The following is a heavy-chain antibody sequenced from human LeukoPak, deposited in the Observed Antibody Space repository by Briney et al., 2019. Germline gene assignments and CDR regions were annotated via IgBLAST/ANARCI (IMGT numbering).Heavy chain of an antibody. CDR3: AKTTGYYSSSPLDY. J-gene: IGHJ4*02. D-gene: IGHD3-9*01. CDR2: LSGSGDYT. CDR1: GFTFSSYA. Sequence: TGGPLRLPCAASGFTFSSYAMNWVRQAPGKGLEWVSSLSGSGDYTYYADSVKGRFTISRDNSKNTLYLQMNSLRAEDTAVYYCAKTTGYYSSSPLDYWGQGTLVTVSS. V-gene: IGHV3-23*01.